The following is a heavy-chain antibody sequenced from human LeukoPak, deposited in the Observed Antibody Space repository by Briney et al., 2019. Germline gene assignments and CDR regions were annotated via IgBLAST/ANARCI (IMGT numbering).Heavy chain of an antibody. D-gene: IGHD3-10*01. V-gene: IGHV3-30-3*01. CDR3: ARAIQHHPRGITMVRGVIMIFDY. CDR2: ISYDGSNK. Sequence: GGSLRLSCAASGFTFSSYAMHWVRQAPGKGLEWVAVISYDGSNKYYADFVKGRFTISRDNSKNTLYLQMNSLRAEDTAVYYCARAIQHHPRGITMVRGVIMIFDYWGQGTLVTVSS. J-gene: IGHJ4*02. CDR1: GFTFSSYA.